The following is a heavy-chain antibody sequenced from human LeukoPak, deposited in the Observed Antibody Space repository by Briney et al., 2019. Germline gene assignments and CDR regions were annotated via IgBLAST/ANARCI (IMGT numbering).Heavy chain of an antibody. Sequence: PSETLSLTCTVSGGSISSYYWSWVRQPAGKGLEWIGRISTSGSTNYNPSLKSRVTMSVDTSKNQFSLKLTSVTAADTAVYYCADTYCGGDCYPRIWGQGTMVTVSS. CDR2: ISTSGST. D-gene: IGHD2-21*02. CDR1: GGSISSYY. J-gene: IGHJ3*02. V-gene: IGHV4-4*07. CDR3: ADTYCGGDCYPRI.